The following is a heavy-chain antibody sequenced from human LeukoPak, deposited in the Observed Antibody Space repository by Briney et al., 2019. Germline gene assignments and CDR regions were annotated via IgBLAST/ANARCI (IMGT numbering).Heavy chain of an antibody. D-gene: IGHD3-3*01. J-gene: IGHJ4*02. CDR1: GLRFSTYA. Sequence: GGSLILSCTVSGLRFSTYAMSWVRQAPGKGLEWVSSISGSGGSTYYADSVKGRFTVSRDNSKNTVYLELNSLRAEDRAIYFCAKGGQNFDFWRFDYWGQGTLVTVSS. CDR2: ISGSGGST. CDR3: AKGGQNFDFWRFDY. V-gene: IGHV3-23*01.